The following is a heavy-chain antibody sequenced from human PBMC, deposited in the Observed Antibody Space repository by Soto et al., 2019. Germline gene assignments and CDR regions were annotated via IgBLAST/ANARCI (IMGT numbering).Heavy chain of an antibody. CDR3: ARGDTPMITGMDCFDI. CDR1: GFTFSRYW. Sequence: PGGSLRLSCAASGFTFSRYWMNWVRQAPGKGLEWVANIKQVGTEKNYVDSVKGRFTISRDNARNSLYLQMYSLRAEDTAVYFCARGDTPMITGMDCFDIWGKGTMVTVSS. D-gene: IGHD5-18*01. J-gene: IGHJ3*02. CDR2: IKQVGTEK. V-gene: IGHV3-7*01.